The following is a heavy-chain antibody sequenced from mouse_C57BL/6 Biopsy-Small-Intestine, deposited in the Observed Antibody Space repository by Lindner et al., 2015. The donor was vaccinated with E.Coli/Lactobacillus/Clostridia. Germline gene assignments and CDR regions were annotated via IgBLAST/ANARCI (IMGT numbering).Heavy chain of an antibody. D-gene: IGHD1-1*02. CDR2: INPTGNSA. CDR3: AQDSGGELAHYYGQMVSYEGGAFNM. Sequence: SVKVSCKAFGYMHWVRQAPGQGLEWMGIINPTGNSAIYAEKFQGRITLTRDTSTATVYMELTSVTSDDAALYYCAQDSGGELAHYYGQMVSYEGGAFNMWGQGTMVTVSS. V-gene: IGHV1S61*01. J-gene: IGHJ3*02. CDR1: GY.